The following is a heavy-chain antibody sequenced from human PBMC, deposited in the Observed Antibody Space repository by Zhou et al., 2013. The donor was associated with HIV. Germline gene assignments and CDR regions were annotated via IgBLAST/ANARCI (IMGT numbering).Heavy chain of an antibody. CDR1: GYNFNSYG. J-gene: IGHJ6*02. D-gene: IGHD6-13*01. V-gene: IGHV1-18*01. Sequence: QVQLVQSGPEVKKPGSSVKVSCKASGYNFNSYGISWVREAPGQGLEWMGWISVYNGNTNYAQKFQGRVTMTTDTSTSTAYMELRSLRSDDTAVYYCARDGSTEAAALLRGAYYYYYGMDVWGQGTTVTVSS. CDR3: ARDGSTEAAALLRGAYYYYYGMDV. CDR2: ISVYNGNT.